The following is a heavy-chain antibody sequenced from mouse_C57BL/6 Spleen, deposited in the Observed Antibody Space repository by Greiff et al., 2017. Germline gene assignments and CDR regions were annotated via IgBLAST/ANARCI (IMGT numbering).Heavy chain of an antibody. Sequence: QVQLQQSGAELVRPGASVTLSCKASGYTFTDYEMHWVKQKPVHGLEWSGAIDPETGGTAYNQKFKGKAILTADKSSSTAYMELRSLTSEDSAVYYCTISCGDGYYEGFNYWGQGTTLTVSS. D-gene: IGHD2-3*01. CDR2: IDPETGGT. CDR1: GYTFTDYE. J-gene: IGHJ2*01. CDR3: TISCGDGYYEGFNY. V-gene: IGHV1-15*01.